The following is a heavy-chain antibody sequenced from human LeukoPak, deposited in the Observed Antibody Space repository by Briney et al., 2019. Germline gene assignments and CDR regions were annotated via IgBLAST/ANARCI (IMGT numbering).Heavy chain of an antibody. Sequence: GGTLRLSCAASGFTISSYWMHWIRKAPGKGLVWVSRINSDGSSTSYADSVKGRFTISRDNAKNTLYLQMYSLRAEDTAVYYCARDYGNIYAFDIWGQGTMVTVSS. J-gene: IGHJ3*02. CDR3: ARDYGNIYAFDI. D-gene: IGHD2/OR15-2a*01. CDR2: INSDGSST. CDR1: GFTISSYW. V-gene: IGHV3-74*01.